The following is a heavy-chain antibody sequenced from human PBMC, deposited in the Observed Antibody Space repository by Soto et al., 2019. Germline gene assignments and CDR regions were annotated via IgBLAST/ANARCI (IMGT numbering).Heavy chain of an antibody. V-gene: IGHV3-30*18. D-gene: IGHD3-22*01. J-gene: IGHJ4*02. Sequence: GGSLRLSCAASGFTFSSYGMHWVRQAPGKGLEWVAVISYDGSNKYYADSVKGRFTISRDNSKNTLYLQMNSLRAEDTAVYYCAKDPYYDSSGYEGYFDYWGQGTLVTVSS. CDR1: GFTFSSYG. CDR3: AKDPYYDSSGYEGYFDY. CDR2: ISYDGSNK.